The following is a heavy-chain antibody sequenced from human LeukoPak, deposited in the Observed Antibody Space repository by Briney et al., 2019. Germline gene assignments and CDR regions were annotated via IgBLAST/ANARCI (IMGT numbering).Heavy chain of an antibody. D-gene: IGHD3-10*02. CDR3: AELGITMIGGV. V-gene: IGHV3-48*03. CDR2: ISSSGSTI. J-gene: IGHJ6*04. Sequence: GGSLRISCAASGFTFSSYEMNWVRQAPGKGLEWVSYISSSGSTIYYADSVKGRFTISRDNAKNSLYLQMNSLRAEDTAVYYCAELGITMIGGVWGKGTTVTIPS. CDR1: GFTFSSYE.